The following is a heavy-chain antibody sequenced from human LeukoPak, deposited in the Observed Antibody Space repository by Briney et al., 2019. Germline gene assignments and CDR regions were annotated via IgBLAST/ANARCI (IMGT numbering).Heavy chain of an antibody. Sequence: GASVKVSCKASGYTFTGYYMHWVRQAPGQGLEWMGWINPNSGGTNYAQKFQGWVTMTRDTSISTAYMELSRLRSDDTAVYYCAREARRKLGIFKRDAFDIWGQGTMVTVSS. CDR1: GYTFTGYY. J-gene: IGHJ3*02. CDR2: INPNSGGT. D-gene: IGHD7-27*01. V-gene: IGHV1-2*04. CDR3: AREARRKLGIFKRDAFDI.